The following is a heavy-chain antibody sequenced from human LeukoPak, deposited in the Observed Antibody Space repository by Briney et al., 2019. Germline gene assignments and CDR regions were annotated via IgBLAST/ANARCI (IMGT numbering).Heavy chain of an antibody. Sequence: GGSLRLSCAASGFTFDDYAMHWVRQAPGKGLEWVSGINWNSGSIDYADSVKGRLTISRDNAKNSLYLQMNSLRADDTALYYCAKASGSGRAWYFDHWGQGTLVTVSS. V-gene: IGHV3-9*01. CDR3: AKASGSGRAWYFDH. D-gene: IGHD5-12*01. CDR1: GFTFDDYA. J-gene: IGHJ4*02. CDR2: INWNSGSI.